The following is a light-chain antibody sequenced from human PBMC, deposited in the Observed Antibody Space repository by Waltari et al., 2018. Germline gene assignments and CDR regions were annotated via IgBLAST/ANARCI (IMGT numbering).Light chain of an antibody. Sequence: EMVMPQSPATLSVSPGERAPPSCRASQSVNSNLAWYQQKPGQAPRLLIYGASTRATGIPARFSGSGSGTEFTLTISSLQSEDFAVYYCQQYNNWPYTFGQGTKLEIK. CDR1: QSVNSN. CDR3: QQYNNWPYT. V-gene: IGKV3-15*01. CDR2: GAS. J-gene: IGKJ2*01.